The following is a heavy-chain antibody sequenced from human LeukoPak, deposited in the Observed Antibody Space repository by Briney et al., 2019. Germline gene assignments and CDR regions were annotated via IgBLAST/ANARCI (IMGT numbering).Heavy chain of an antibody. CDR1: GGSISSYY. J-gene: IGHJ6*02. D-gene: IGHD3-10*01. CDR2: IYYSGST. Sequence: SETLSLTCTVSGGSISSYYWSWIRQPPGKGLEWIGYIYYSGSTNYNPSLKSRVTISVDTSKNQFSLKLSSVTAADTAVYYCARESSGSYWDYYYGMDVWGQGTTVTVSS. V-gene: IGHV4-59*12. CDR3: ARESSGSYWDYYYGMDV.